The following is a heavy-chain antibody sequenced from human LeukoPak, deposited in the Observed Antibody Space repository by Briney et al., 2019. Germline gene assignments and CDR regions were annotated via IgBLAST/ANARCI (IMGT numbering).Heavy chain of an antibody. J-gene: IGHJ4*02. CDR3: ARIYYDSSGYRLFDY. Sequence: GGSLRLSCVASGFTFSSYGMHWVRQAPGKGLEWVAVIWCDGSRQEYADSVKGRFTISRDNAKNSLYLQMNSLRAEDTAVYYCARIYYDSSGYRLFDYWGQGTLVTVSS. CDR2: IWCDGSRQ. CDR1: GFTFSSYG. D-gene: IGHD3-22*01. V-gene: IGHV3-33*01.